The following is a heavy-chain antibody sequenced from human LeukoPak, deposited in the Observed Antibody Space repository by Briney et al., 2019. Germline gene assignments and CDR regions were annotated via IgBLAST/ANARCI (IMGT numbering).Heavy chain of an antibody. CDR1: GFTVSSKY. CDR2: IYNGDDT. V-gene: IGHV3-66*01. CDR3: ARASQWLAFDY. Sequence: GGSLGLSCAASGFTVSSKYMTWVRQAPGKGLEWVSVIYNGDDTNYADSVKGRFTISRDNSKNTLDLQMNSLRGDDTAVYYCARASQWLAFDYWGQGTLVTVSS. D-gene: IGHD6-19*01. J-gene: IGHJ4*02.